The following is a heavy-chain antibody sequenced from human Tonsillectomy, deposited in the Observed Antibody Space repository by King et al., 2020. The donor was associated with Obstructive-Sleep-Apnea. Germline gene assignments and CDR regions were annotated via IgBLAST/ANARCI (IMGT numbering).Heavy chain of an antibody. V-gene: IGHV4-59*01. CDR2: ISYCGST. Sequence: LQLQESGPGLVKPSETLSLTCTVFGDSINPYYWSWVRQPPGKGLEWIGYISYCGSTNYNPSLRSRATLSLDTSKNHLSLRLSSVNAADTAVYFCARVAFRGDARFGELSDAFDIWGQGSLVTVSS. J-gene: IGHJ3*02. CDR3: ARVAFRGDARFGELSDAFDI. D-gene: IGHD3-16*02. CDR1: GDSINPYY.